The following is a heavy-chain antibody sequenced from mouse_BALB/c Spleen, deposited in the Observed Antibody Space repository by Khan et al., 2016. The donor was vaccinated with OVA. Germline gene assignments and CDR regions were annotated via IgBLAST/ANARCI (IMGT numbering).Heavy chain of an antibody. CDR2: IWAGGST. J-gene: IGHJ4*01. CDR1: GFSLTSYG. CDR3: ARDDGGGNDAMDY. Sequence: VQLQESGPGLVAPSQSLSITCTVSGFSLTSYGVHWVRQPPGKGLEWLGVIWAGGSTNYNSALMSRLSIKKDKSQSQVFLKMNSLQTTDTAMYXCARDDGGGNDAMDYWGQGTSVTVSS. V-gene: IGHV2-9*02. D-gene: IGHD2-3*01.